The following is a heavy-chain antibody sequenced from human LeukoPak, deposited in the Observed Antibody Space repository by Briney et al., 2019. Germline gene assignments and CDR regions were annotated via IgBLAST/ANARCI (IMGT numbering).Heavy chain of an antibody. V-gene: IGHV1-18*01. CDR1: GYTFSHFG. J-gene: IGHJ4*02. CDR2: ISGYNGNT. Sequence: EASVKVSCKSSGYTFSHFGVNWVRQAPGQGLEWMGWISGYNGNTNYAQKFQGRLTISTDPATSTVYMELSSLTSDDAAMYYCARGLDAAAGLANFDYWGQGTQVTVSS. D-gene: IGHD6-25*01. CDR3: ARGLDAAAGLANFDY.